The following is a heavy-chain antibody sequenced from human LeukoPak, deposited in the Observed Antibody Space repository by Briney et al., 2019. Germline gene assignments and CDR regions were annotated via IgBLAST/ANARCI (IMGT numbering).Heavy chain of an antibody. J-gene: IGHJ4*02. CDR2: IYYSGST. D-gene: IGHD3-22*01. CDR1: GGSISSYY. Sequence: PSETLSLTCTVSGGSISSYYWSWIRQPPGKGLEWIGYIYYSGSTNYNPSLKSRVTISVDTSKNQFSLKLSSVTAADTAVYYCARLHDSSGYWGPAYYFDYWGQGTLVTVSS. CDR3: ARLHDSSGYWGPAYYFDY. V-gene: IGHV4-59*08.